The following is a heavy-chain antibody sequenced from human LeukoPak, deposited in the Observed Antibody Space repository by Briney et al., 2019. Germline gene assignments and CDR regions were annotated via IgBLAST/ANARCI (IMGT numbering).Heavy chain of an antibody. CDR3: AKRSDYGGNRNYLDY. D-gene: IGHD4-23*01. Sequence: GGSLRLSCAVSGFTFSTYGMSWVRQAPGKGLEWVSAISDSGTTYYADSVKGRFTISRDNSENTLYLQMNNLRAEDAAVYYCAKRSDYGGNRNYLDYWGQGTPVTVSS. CDR2: ISDSGTT. CDR1: GFTFSTYG. J-gene: IGHJ4*02. V-gene: IGHV3-23*01.